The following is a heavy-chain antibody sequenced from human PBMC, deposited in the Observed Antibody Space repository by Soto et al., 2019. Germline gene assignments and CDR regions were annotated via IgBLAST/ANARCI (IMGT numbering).Heavy chain of an antibody. D-gene: IGHD3-3*01. Sequence: QVQLVQSGAEVKKPGASVKVSCKASGYTFSSYGISWVRQAPGQGLEWMGWISAYNGNTNYAQKLQGRVTMTTDTSTSTADMELRSLRSDATAVYYCARDRRFFDWLYYFHYRGQRTLGTVST. CDR1: GYTFSSYG. V-gene: IGHV1-18*01. CDR3: ARDRRFFDWLYYFHY. CDR2: ISAYNGNT. J-gene: IGHJ4*02.